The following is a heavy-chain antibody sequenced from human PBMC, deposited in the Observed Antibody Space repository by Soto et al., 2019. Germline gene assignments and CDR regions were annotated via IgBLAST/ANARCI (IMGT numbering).Heavy chain of an antibody. D-gene: IGHD3-22*01. V-gene: IGHV4-39*01. CDR1: DGSMNSDSSY. J-gene: IGHJ4*02. CDR3: ARLGGYVSVGYYYLWDS. Sequence: SETLSLTCRVSDGSMNSDSSYWGWIRQPPGKGLEWIGVINHSGSTYHNLSLKGRVTMSVDASRNQLSLKLTSMTAADTAVYYCARLGGYVSVGYYYLWDSWGQGTLVTVSS. CDR2: INHSGST.